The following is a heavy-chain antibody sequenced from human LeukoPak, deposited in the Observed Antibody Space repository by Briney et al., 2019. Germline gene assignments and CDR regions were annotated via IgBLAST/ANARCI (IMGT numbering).Heavy chain of an antibody. CDR3: ARGAWFGELYFDY. CDR2: INPNSGGT. V-gene: IGHV1-2*04. J-gene: IGHJ4*02. D-gene: IGHD3-10*01. CDR1: GYTFTGYY. Sequence: ASVKVSCKASGYTFTGYYMHWVRQAPGQGLEWMGWINPNSGGTNYAQKFQGWVTMTRDTSISTAYMELSRLRSDDPAVYYCARGAWFGELYFDYWGQGTLVTVSS.